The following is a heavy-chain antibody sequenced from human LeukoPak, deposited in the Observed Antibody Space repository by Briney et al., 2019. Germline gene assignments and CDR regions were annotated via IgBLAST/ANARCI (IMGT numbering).Heavy chain of an antibody. CDR2: IYPGDSDT. J-gene: IGHJ4*02. Sequence: GESLKISCKGSGYSFTSYWIGWVRQMPGKGLEWMGIIYPGDSDTRYSPSFQGQVTISADKSISTAYLQWSSLKASDTAMYYCARLGWGIFGVVTQFDYWGQGTLVTVSS. V-gene: IGHV5-51*01. CDR1: GYSFTSYW. D-gene: IGHD3-3*01. CDR3: ARLGWGIFGVVTQFDY.